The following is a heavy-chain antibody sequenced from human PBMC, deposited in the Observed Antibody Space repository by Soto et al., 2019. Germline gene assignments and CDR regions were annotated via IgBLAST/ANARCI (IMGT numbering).Heavy chain of an antibody. Sequence: EVQLVESGGGLVQPGGSLRLSCAASGFTFNTYWMSWVRQAPGKGLEWVANIKEDGTEKYYVDSVKGRFTISRDNAKKSVYLQMNSLRAEDTAVYYCARWYSSGWHTIYYYYGMDVWGQGTTVTVSS. CDR1: GFTFNTYW. CDR2: IKEDGTEK. CDR3: ARWYSSGWHTIYYYYGMDV. D-gene: IGHD6-19*01. J-gene: IGHJ6*02. V-gene: IGHV3-7*03.